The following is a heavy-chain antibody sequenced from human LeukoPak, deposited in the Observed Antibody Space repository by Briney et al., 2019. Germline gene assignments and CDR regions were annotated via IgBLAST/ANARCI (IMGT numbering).Heavy chain of an antibody. CDR3: AREGGYSGSYRDCYFDY. CDR1: GFTFSSYG. Sequence: GGSLRLSCAASGFTFSSYGMHWVRQAPGKGLEWVAFIRYDGSNKYYADSVKGRFTISRDNSKNTLCLQMNSLRTEDTAVYYCAREGGYSGSYRDCYFDYWGQGTLVTVSS. V-gene: IGHV3-30*02. J-gene: IGHJ4*02. D-gene: IGHD1-26*01. CDR2: IRYDGSNK.